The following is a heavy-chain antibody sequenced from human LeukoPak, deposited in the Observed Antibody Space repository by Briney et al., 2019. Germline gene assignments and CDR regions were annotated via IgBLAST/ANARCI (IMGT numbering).Heavy chain of an antibody. CDR1: GGSFSGYY. V-gene: IGHV4-34*01. J-gene: IGHJ2*01. Sequence: PSETLSLTCAVYGGSFSGYYWSWIRQPPGKGLEWIGEINHSGSTNYNPSLKSRVTLSVDTSKNQFSLKLSSVTAADTAVYYCARGSRGGLRSRYFDLWGRGTLVTVSS. D-gene: IGHD2/OR15-2a*01. CDR3: ARGSRGGLRSRYFDL. CDR2: INHSGST.